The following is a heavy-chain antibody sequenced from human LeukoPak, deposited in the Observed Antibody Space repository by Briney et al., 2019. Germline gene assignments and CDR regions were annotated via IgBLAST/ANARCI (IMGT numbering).Heavy chain of an antibody. J-gene: IGHJ3*02. Sequence: ASVKVSCKVSGYTLTELSIHWVRQAPGKGLEWMGWMNPNSGNTGYAQKFQGRVTITADKSTSTAYMELSSLRSEDTAVYYCARDEQAFDIWGQGTMVTVSS. V-gene: IGHV1-8*03. CDR2: MNPNSGNT. CDR1: GYTLTELS. CDR3: ARDEQAFDI.